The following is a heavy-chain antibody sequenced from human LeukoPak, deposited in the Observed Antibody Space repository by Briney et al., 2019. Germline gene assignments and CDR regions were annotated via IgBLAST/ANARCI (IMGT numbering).Heavy chain of an antibody. J-gene: IGHJ5*02. Sequence: GGSLRLSCAASGFTFSSYAMSWVRQAPGKGLEWVSAISGSGGSTYYADSVKGRFTISRDNSKNTLYLQMNSLRAEDTAVYYCAKDHYDYVWGSYNWFDPWGQGTLVTVSS. D-gene: IGHD3-16*01. CDR2: ISGSGGST. CDR1: GFTFSSYA. CDR3: AKDHYDYVWGSYNWFDP. V-gene: IGHV3-23*01.